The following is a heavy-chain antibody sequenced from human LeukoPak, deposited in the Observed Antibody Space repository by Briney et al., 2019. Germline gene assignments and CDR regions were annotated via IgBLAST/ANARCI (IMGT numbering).Heavy chain of an antibody. Sequence: SETLSLTCTVSGGSISSYYWSWIRQPAGKGLEWIGRIYTSGNTNYNPSLKSRVTMSVDTSKNQFSLKLSSVTAADTAVYYCAREYSSSSPNGYYYYYMDVWGKGTTVTVSS. CDR1: GGSISSYY. V-gene: IGHV4-4*07. CDR2: IYTSGNT. CDR3: AREYSSSSPNGYYYYYMDV. D-gene: IGHD6-6*01. J-gene: IGHJ6*03.